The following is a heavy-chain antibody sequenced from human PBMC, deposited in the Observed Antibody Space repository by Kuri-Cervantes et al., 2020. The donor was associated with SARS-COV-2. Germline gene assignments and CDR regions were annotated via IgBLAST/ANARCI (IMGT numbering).Heavy chain of an antibody. J-gene: IGHJ3*02. V-gene: IGHV4-30-4*01. CDR1: GGSISNGDYY. Sequence: LRPSCTVSGGSISNGDYYWSWIRQPPGKGLEWIGYIYYSGSTYYNPSLKSRVTLSVDLSKNYFSLKLSSVTAADTAVYYCAGPITPYAFDIWGQGTMVTVSS. D-gene: IGHD2-15*01. CDR3: AGPITPYAFDI. CDR2: IYYSGST.